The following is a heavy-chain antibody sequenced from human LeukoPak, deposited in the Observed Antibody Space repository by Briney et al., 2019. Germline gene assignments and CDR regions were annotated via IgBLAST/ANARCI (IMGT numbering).Heavy chain of an antibody. CDR1: GFTLSSHS. J-gene: IGHJ4*02. CDR3: ARETDSTLFDY. V-gene: IGHV3-21*01. CDR2: INSIGSYI. Sequence: GGSLRLSCAASGFTLSSHSMNWVRQAPGKGLEWVSSINSIGSYIYYADSVKGRFTISRDNAKNSLYLQMNSLRAEDTAVYYCARETDSTLFDYWGQGTLVTVSS. D-gene: IGHD2/OR15-2a*01.